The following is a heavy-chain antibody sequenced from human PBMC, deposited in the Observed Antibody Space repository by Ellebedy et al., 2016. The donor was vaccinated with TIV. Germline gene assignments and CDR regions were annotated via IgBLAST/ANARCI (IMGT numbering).Heavy chain of an antibody. CDR2: ISFDGSNI. J-gene: IGHJ4*02. V-gene: IGHV3-30-3*01. Sequence: GESLKISCAASGFTFSSFAMYWVRQAPGKGLEWVALISFDGSNIYYADSVKGRFTISSDNSKNTVYLQMNSLRLEDTAVYYCAILPDFWGQGDLVTVSS. CDR3: AILPDF. D-gene: IGHD2/OR15-2a*01. CDR1: GFTFSSFA.